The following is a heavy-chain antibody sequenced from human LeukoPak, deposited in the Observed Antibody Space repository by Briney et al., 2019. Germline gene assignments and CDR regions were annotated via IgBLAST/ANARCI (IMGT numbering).Heavy chain of an antibody. CDR2: INPNSGGT. D-gene: IGHD2-2*01. V-gene: IGHV1-2*02. CDR1: GYTFTGYY. Sequence: ASVKVSCKASGYTFTGYYMHWVRQAPGQGLEWMGWINPNSGGTNYAQKFQGRVTMTRDTSISTAYMELSRLRSDDTAVYYCARELYCSSTSCYRVLDYWGQGTLVIVSS. J-gene: IGHJ4*02. CDR3: ARELYCSSTSCYRVLDY.